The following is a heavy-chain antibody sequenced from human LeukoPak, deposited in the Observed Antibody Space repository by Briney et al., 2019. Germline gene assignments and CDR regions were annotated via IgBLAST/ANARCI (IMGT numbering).Heavy chain of an antibody. Sequence: ASVKVSCKASGYTFRSFDVNWVRQATGQGLEWMGWMNPNSGNTGYAQEFQGRVTMTGNTSINTAYMEVSGLTSEGTAVYYCARAPSPASYAMDVWGQGTTVTVSS. V-gene: IGHV1-8*01. CDR3: ARAPSPASYAMDV. CDR2: MNPNSGNT. CDR1: GYTFRSFD. J-gene: IGHJ6*02.